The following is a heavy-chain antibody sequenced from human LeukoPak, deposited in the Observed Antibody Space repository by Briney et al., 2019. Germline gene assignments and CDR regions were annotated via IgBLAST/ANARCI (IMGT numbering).Heavy chain of an antibody. CDR2: IIPIFGTA. J-gene: IGHJ4*02. CDR3: ARGPPSKTTVTTILDY. Sequence: SVKVSCKASGGTFSSYAISWVRQAPGQGLEWMGGIIPIFGTANYAQKFQGRVTITADESTSTAYMELSSLRSEDTAVYYCARGPPSKTTVTTILDYWGQGTLVTVSS. D-gene: IGHD4-17*01. CDR1: GGTFSSYA. V-gene: IGHV1-69*01.